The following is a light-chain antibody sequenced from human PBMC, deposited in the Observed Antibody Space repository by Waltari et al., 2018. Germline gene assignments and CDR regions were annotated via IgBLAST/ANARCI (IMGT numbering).Light chain of an antibody. J-gene: IGLJ3*02. CDR2: GVS. CDR3: SSYRSSSTLGV. CDR1: SSYVGGYDV. Sequence: QSALTQPASVSGSPGQSITISCTGTSSYVGGYDVFSWYQHHPANAPKLMIYGVSPRHSGVYNRFSGSKSGNTASRTISGLQAEDEANYYGSSYRSSSTLGVFGGGTKLTVL. V-gene: IGLV2-14*01.